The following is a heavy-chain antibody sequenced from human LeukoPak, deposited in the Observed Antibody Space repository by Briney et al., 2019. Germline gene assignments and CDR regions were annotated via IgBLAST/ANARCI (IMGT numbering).Heavy chain of an antibody. J-gene: IGHJ4*02. CDR1: GGCISSSSYY. D-gene: IGHD3-10*01. CDR3: ARAPLTAVRDYYFDY. CDR2: IYYSVST. Sequence: SETLSLTCTVSGGCISSSSYYWGWIRQPPGKGLEWIGSIYYSVSTYYNPSLKSRVTISVDTSKNQFSLKLSSVTAADTAVYYCARAPLTAVRDYYFDYWGQGTLVTVSS. V-gene: IGHV4-39*07.